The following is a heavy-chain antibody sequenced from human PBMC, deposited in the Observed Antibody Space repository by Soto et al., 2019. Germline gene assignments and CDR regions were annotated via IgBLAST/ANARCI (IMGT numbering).Heavy chain of an antibody. CDR2: IDPSDSYT. J-gene: IGHJ6*02. V-gene: IGHV5-10-1*03. D-gene: IGHD2-2*01. CDR3: ARPTETYCSSTSCYFEDYYYGMDV. Sequence: EVQLVQSGAEVKKPGESLRISCKGSGYSFTSYWISWVRQMPGKGLEWMGRIDPSDSYTNYSPSFQGHVTISADKSISTAYLQWSSLKASDTAMYYCARPTETYCSSTSCYFEDYYYGMDVWGQGTTVTVSS. CDR1: GYSFTSYW.